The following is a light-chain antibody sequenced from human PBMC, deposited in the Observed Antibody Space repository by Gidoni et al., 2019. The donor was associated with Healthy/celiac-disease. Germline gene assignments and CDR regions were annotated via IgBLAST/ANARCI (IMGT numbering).Light chain of an antibody. V-gene: IGKV1-33*01. CDR2: DAS. J-gene: IGKJ4*01. CDR1: QDISNY. Sequence: QSPSSLSASVGDRVTIACQASQDISNYLNWYQQKPGKAPKLLIYDASNLETGVPSRFSGSGSGTDFTFTISSLQPEDIATYYCQQYDNLPLTFGGXTKVEIK. CDR3: QQYDNLPLT.